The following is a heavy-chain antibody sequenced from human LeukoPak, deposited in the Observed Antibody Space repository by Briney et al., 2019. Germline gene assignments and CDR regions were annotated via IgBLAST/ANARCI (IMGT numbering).Heavy chain of an antibody. Sequence: ASVKVSCKASGGTFSSYAISWVRHAPGQGLEWMGRIIPILGIANYAQKFQGRVTITADKSTSTAYMELSSLRSEDTAVYYCASEGFPLAAPYRDYWGQGTLVTVSS. V-gene: IGHV1-69*04. J-gene: IGHJ4*02. CDR3: ASEGFPLAAPYRDY. CDR1: GGTFSSYA. CDR2: IIPILGIA. D-gene: IGHD6-13*01.